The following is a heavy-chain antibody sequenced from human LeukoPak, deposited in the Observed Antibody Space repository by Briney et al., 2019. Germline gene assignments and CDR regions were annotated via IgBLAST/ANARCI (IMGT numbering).Heavy chain of an antibody. V-gene: IGHV3-33*01. CDR2: IWYDGSNK. CDR1: GFTFSSYG. CDR3: ARAPRAAAGNYFDY. J-gene: IGHJ4*02. D-gene: IGHD6-13*01. Sequence: PGGSLRLSCAASGFTFSSYGMHWVRQAPGKGLEWVAVIWYDGSNKYYADSVKGRFTISRDNAKNSLYLQMNSLRAEDTAVYYCARAPRAAAGNYFDYWGQGTLVTVSS.